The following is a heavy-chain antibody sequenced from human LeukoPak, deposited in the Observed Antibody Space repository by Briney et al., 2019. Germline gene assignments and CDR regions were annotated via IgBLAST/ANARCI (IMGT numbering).Heavy chain of an antibody. D-gene: IGHD5-12*01. V-gene: IGHV4-59*12. CDR1: GCSISTYY. Sequence: PSETLSLTCTVFGCSISTYYWRCIRQPPGKGLEWIGYVYYSGNTDYNPSLKSRVTISVDTSKNQFSLRLRSVTDADTAVYYCASGPCSYDTPLGYWGQGALVTVSS. CDR3: ASGPCSYDTPLGY. CDR2: VYYSGNT. J-gene: IGHJ4*02.